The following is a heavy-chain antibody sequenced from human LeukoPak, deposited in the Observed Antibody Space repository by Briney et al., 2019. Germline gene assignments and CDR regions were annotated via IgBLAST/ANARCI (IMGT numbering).Heavy chain of an antibody. D-gene: IGHD6-19*01. J-gene: IGHJ4*02. V-gene: IGHV3-7*01. CDR3: ASGYYSGWYIPYY. CDR2: IKEDGSEK. Sequence: PGGSLRLSCAASGFTFSTSWMIWVRQAPGKGLEWAANIKEDGSEKYYVDSVKGRFTISRDNAKNSLYLQMNSLRAEDTAVYYCASGYYSGWYIPYYWGQGTLVTVSS. CDR1: GFTFSTSW.